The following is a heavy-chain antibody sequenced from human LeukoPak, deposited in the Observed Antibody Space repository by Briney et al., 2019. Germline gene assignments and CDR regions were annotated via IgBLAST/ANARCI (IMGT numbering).Heavy chain of an antibody. Sequence: ASVKVSCKASGYTFTSYYMHWVRQATGQGLEWMGWMNPNSGNTGYAQKFQGRVTMTRNTSISTAYMELSSLRSEDTAVYYCARGMSYSSGWKRVVYFDYWGQGTLVTVSS. CDR2: MNPNSGNT. CDR3: ARGMSYSSGWKRVVYFDY. J-gene: IGHJ4*02. D-gene: IGHD6-19*01. V-gene: IGHV1-8*02. CDR1: GYTFTSYY.